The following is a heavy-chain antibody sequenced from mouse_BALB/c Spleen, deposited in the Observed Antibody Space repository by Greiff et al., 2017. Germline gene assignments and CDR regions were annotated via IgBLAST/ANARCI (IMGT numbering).Heavy chain of an antibody. CDR3: ARWDGGY. CDR1: GYPFPSYG. Sequence: VQLQQPGAELVKPGPSVTLSCKAFGYPFPSYGMNWVKKRPGQGLGWIGEINPSNGRTNYNEKFKSKATLTVDKSSSTAYMQLSSLTSEDSAVYYCARWDGGYWGQGTTLTVSS. CDR2: INPSNGRT. V-gene: IGHV1S81*02. J-gene: IGHJ2*01. D-gene: IGHD4-1*01.